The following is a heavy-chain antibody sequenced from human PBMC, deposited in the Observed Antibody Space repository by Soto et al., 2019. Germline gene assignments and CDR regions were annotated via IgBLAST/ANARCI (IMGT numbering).Heavy chain of an antibody. D-gene: IGHD1-26*01. J-gene: IGHJ4*02. V-gene: IGHV3-11*05. CDR1: GFTFSDYY. CDR3: ARAVGATSPDY. CDR2: ISSSSSYT. Sequence: QVQLVESGGGLVKPGVSLRLSCAASGFTFSDYYMSWIRQAPGKGLEWVSYISSSSSYTNYADSVKGRFTISRDNAKNSLYLQMNSLRAEDTAVYYCARAVGATSPDYWGQGTLVTVSS.